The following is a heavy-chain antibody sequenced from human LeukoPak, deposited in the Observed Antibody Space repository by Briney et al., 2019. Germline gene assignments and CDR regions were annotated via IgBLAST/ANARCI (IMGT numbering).Heavy chain of an antibody. V-gene: IGHV4-59*08. D-gene: IGHD3-16*01. J-gene: IGHJ5*02. CDR2: INYSGST. CDR1: GGSISSDY. CDR3: ARHRPGERRFDP. Sequence: SETLSLTCSVSGGSISSDYWSWIRQPPGKGLEWIGYINYSGSTNSNPSLKSRVTVSVDTSKNQFSLKLSSVTAADTAVYYCARHRPGERRFDPWGQGTLVTVSS.